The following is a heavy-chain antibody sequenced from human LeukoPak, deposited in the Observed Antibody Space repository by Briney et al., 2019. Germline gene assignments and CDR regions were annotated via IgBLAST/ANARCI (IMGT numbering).Heavy chain of an antibody. D-gene: IGHD2-8*02. CDR1: GFTFSRYW. CDR3: ASDFTGRDDY. CDR2: MNTDGSRT. Sequence: PGGSLRLSCAASGFTFSRYWMHWVRQAPGKGLVWVSRMNTDGSRTDYADSVKGRFTISRDNAKNILHLQMNSLGAEDTAVYSCASDFTGRDDYWGQGTLVTVSS. V-gene: IGHV3-74*01. J-gene: IGHJ4*02.